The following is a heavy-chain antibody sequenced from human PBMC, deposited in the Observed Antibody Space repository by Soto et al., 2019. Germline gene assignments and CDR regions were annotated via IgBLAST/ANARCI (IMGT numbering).Heavy chain of an antibody. D-gene: IGHD2-2*01. CDR2: ISSSSSYI. J-gene: IGHJ6*02. Sequence: GGSLRLSCAASGFTFSSYSMNWVRQATGKGLEWVSSISSSSSYIYYADSVKGRFTISRDNAKNSLYLQMNSLRAEDTAVYYCARDPTQLYYCSSTSCIGGMDVWGQGTTVTVSS. V-gene: IGHV3-21*01. CDR3: ARDPTQLYYCSSTSCIGGMDV. CDR1: GFTFSSYS.